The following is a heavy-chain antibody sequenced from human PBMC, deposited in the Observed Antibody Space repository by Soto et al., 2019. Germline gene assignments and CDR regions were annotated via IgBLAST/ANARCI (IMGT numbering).Heavy chain of an antibody. J-gene: IGHJ6*02. Sequence: ASVKVSCKVYGYTFNSYDFTWVRQAPGQGLEWMGWIGAYTGNTNYAEKFQGRVSLTIDASTSTAYMELRSLTADDTARYYCARNNIYGLDLLG. CDR2: IGAYTGNT. CDR1: GYTFNSYD. CDR3: ARNNIYGLDL. D-gene: IGHD1-20*01. V-gene: IGHV1-18*01.